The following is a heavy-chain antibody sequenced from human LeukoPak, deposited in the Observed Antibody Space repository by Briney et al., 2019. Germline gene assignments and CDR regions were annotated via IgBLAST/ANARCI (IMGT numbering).Heavy chain of an antibody. D-gene: IGHD3-10*01. Sequence: ASVKVSCKASGYTFTGYYMHWVRQAPGQGLEWMGWINPNSGGTNYAQKFQGRVTMTTDTSTSTAYMELRSLRSDDTAVYYCARSRYGSGSYRWFDPWGQGTLVTVSS. J-gene: IGHJ5*02. V-gene: IGHV1-2*02. CDR1: GYTFTGYY. CDR3: ARSRYGSGSYRWFDP. CDR2: INPNSGGT.